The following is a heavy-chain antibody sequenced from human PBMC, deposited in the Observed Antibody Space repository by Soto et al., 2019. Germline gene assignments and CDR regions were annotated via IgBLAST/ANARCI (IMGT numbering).Heavy chain of an antibody. J-gene: IGHJ4*02. Sequence: PSETLSLTCAVSGGSISSGGYSWSWIRQPPGKGLEWIGYIYHSGSTYYNPSLKSRVTISEDRSKNQFSLKLSSVTAADTAVYYWARAMTTVTTFDYGGQGTLVTVSS. CDR3: ARAMTTVTTFDY. V-gene: IGHV4-30-2*01. CDR1: GGSISSGGYS. CDR2: IYHSGST. D-gene: IGHD4-17*01.